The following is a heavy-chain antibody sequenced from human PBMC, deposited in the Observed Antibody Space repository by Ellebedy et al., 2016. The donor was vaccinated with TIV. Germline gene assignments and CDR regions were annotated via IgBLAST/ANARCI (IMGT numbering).Heavy chain of an antibody. D-gene: IGHD3-10*01. Sequence: GESLKISCKGSGYSFTSYWIGWVRQLPGKGLEWMGIIYPGDSDTRYSPSFQGQVTISADKSISTAYLQWSSLKASDTAMYYCAVWFGELLKGDYFDYWGQGTLVTVSS. CDR3: AVWFGELLKGDYFDY. CDR1: GYSFTSYW. CDR2: IYPGDSDT. V-gene: IGHV5-51*01. J-gene: IGHJ4*02.